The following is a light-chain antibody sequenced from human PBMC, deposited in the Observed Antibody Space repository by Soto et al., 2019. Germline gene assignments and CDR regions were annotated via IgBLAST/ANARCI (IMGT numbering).Light chain of an antibody. V-gene: IGKV1-39*01. CDR3: QQSYTTPWT. J-gene: IGKJ1*01. CDR1: QTISSF. CDR2: AAS. Sequence: DIQMSQSPSSLSASVGDRVTITCRASQTISSFLNWYQQKPGKAPKLLIYAASNLGSGVPSSFSGSGSWTVFTLTITSLQPDDFATYYCQQSYTTPWTFGQGTKVEIE.